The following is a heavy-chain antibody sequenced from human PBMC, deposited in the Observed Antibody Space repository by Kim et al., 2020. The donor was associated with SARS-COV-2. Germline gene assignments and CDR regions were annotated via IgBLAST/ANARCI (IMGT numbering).Heavy chain of an antibody. D-gene: IGHD3-22*01. Sequence: GGSLRLSCAASGLTFSSYGMHWVRQAPGKGLEWVAVISYDGSNKYYADSVKGRFTISRDNSKNTLYLQMNSLRAEDTAVYYCAKDWSATMIGYAGYWGQGTLVTASS. V-gene: IGHV3-30*18. CDR1: GLTFSSYG. J-gene: IGHJ4*02. CDR2: ISYDGSNK. CDR3: AKDWSATMIGYAGY.